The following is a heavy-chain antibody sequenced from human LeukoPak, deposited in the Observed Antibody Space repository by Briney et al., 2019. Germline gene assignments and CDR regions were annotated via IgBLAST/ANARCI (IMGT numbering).Heavy chain of an antibody. Sequence: GGSLRLSCAGSGFTFEGYAMHWVRQAPGKGLEWVSRISGDGSSTYYADSVKGRFTISRDDNNNSLYLQMNGLRTEDIALYYCARDRERWVPGEYNGMDVWGQGTTVTVSS. CDR3: ARDRERWVPGEYNGMDV. CDR2: ISGDGSST. D-gene: IGHD1-1*01. J-gene: IGHJ6*02. V-gene: IGHV3-43*02. CDR1: GFTFEGYA.